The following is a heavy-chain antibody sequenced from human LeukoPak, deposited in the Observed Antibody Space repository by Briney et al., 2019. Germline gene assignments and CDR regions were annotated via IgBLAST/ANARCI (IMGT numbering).Heavy chain of an antibody. CDR2: ISSSGSTI. J-gene: IGHJ3*02. Sequence: GGSLRLSCAASRFTFSDYYVSWIGQAQGKGLEWVSYISSSGSTIYYADSVKGRFTISRDNAKNSLYLQMNSLRAEDTAVYYCARDSRDAFDIWGQGTMVTVSS. V-gene: IGHV3-11*01. CDR1: RFTFSDYY. CDR3: ARDSRDAFDI.